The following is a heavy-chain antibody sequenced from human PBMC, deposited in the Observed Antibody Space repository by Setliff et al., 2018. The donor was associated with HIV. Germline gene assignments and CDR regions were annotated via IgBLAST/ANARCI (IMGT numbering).Heavy chain of an antibody. CDR1: GFSFSDSH. V-gene: IGHV3-11*03. J-gene: IGHJ4*02. D-gene: IGHD6-19*01. CDR3: VRPVREPVD. CDR2: ISTTSSNT. Sequence: PGGSLRLSCAASGFSFSDSHMTWIRQAPGKGLEWVSYISTTSSNTNYADSVKGRFTISRDNPKNSVYLQMNSLRAEDTAMYYCVRPVREPVDWGRGTLVTSPQ.